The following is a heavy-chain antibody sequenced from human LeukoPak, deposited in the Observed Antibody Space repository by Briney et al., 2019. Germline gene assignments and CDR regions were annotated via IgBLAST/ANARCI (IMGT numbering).Heavy chain of an antibody. Sequence: GGSLRLSCVASGFTFTSNAMHWVRQAPGKGREWGTVVSYDGNDKYYADSVKGRFTISRDNSKNTVYLQMNSLRAEDTAVYYCARDDALATDGFDSWGQGTLVTVSS. D-gene: IGHD5-24*01. CDR2: VSYDGNDK. CDR3: ARDDALATDGFDS. V-gene: IGHV3-30*04. CDR1: GFTFTSNA. J-gene: IGHJ4*02.